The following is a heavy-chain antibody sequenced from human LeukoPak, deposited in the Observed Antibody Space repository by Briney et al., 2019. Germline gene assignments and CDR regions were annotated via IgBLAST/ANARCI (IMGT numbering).Heavy chain of an antibody. J-gene: IGHJ4*02. D-gene: IGHD6-13*01. V-gene: IGHV1-2*04. CDR2: INPNSGGT. CDR3: ARVGYSSSWYIFDY. CDR1: GYTFTGYY. Sequence: RASVKVSCKASGYTFTGYYMHWVRQAPGQGLEWMGWINPNSGGTNYAQKFQGWVAMTRDTSISTAYMELSRLRSDDTAVYYCARVGYSSSWYIFDYWGQGTLVTVSS.